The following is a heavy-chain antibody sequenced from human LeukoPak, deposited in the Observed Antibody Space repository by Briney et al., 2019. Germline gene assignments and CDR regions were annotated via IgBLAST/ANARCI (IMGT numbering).Heavy chain of an antibody. V-gene: IGHV6-1*01. D-gene: IGHD6-13*01. CDR1: GDSVSSNSAA. CDR2: TYYRSKWYN. CDR3: ARGGGSSSWYDSFSNQYGMDV. J-gene: IGHJ6*02. Sequence: SQTLSLTCAISGDSVSSNSAAWNWIRQSPSRGLEWLGRTYYRSKWYNDYAVSVKSRITINPDTSKNQFSLQLNSVTPEDTAVYYCARGGGSSSWYDSFSNQYGMDVWGQGTTVTVSS.